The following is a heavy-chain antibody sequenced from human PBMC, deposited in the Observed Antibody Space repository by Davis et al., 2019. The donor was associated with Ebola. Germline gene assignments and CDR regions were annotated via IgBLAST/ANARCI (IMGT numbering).Heavy chain of an antibody. CDR3: ARFSGRTASGGFKGGLDV. V-gene: IGHV3-33*08. CDR1: GFTFSSYG. D-gene: IGHD6-13*01. Sequence: GESLKISCAASGFTFSSYGMHWVRQAPGKGLEWVAVIWYDGSNKYYADSVKGRFTISRDNSKNTLYVEMNSLRGDDTAVYYCARFSGRTASGGFKGGLDVWGKGTTITVSS. CDR2: IWYDGSNK. J-gene: IGHJ6*04.